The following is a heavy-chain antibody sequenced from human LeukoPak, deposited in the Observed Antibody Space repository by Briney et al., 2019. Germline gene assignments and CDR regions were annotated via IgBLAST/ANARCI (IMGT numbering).Heavy chain of an antibody. CDR1: GFTFSDYY. D-gene: IGHD3-16*01. CDR3: ARERGRWMRQAFDI. V-gene: IGHV3-11*01. Sequence: PGGSLRLSCAASGFTFSDYYMSWIRQAPGKGLEWVSYISSSGSTIYYADSVKGRFTISRDNAKNSLYLQMNGLRAEDTAVYYCARERGRWMRQAFDIWGQGTMVTVSS. J-gene: IGHJ3*02. CDR2: ISSSGSTI.